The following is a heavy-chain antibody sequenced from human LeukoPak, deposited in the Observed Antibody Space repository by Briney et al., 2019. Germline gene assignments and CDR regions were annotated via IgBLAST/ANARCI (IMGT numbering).Heavy chain of an antibody. CDR2: ISRNSGNI. D-gene: IGHD2-8*01. J-gene: IGHJ4*02. Sequence: GGSLRLSCVISGFTFDDYAMHWVRQAPGKGLEWVSGISRNSGNIGYAESVKGRFTVSRDNAKNSLYLQMNSLRAEDTALYFCAKDLSSGGNGADYWGQGTLVTVSS. CDR3: AKDLSSGGNGADY. CDR1: GFTFDDYA. V-gene: IGHV3-9*01.